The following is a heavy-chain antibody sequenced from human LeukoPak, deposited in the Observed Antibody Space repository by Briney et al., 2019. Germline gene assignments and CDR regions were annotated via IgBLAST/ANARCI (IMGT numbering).Heavy chain of an antibody. CDR1: GGSISSYY. V-gene: IGHV4-59*01. D-gene: IGHD6-6*01. Sequence: SETLSLTCTVSGGSISSYYWSWIRQPPGKGLEWIGYIYYSGSTNYNPSLKSRVTISVDTSKNQFSLKLSSVTAADTAVYYCATVPIEYSSSSGDDASDIWGQGTMVTVSS. CDR2: IYYSGST. CDR3: ATVPIEYSSSSGDDASDI. J-gene: IGHJ3*02.